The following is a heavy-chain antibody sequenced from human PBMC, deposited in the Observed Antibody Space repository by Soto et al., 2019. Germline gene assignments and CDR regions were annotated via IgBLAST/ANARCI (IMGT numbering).Heavy chain of an antibody. CDR1: GGSISSSHW. Sequence: QVQRQESGPGLVKPSGTLSLTCAVSGGSISSSHWWTWVLQSPGKRLEYIGEISHSGTSNSNPSLRSRVTLSADKSKNHFSLTLTSVTAADTAVYYCARVVLTIARGAFDAWGQGTLVIVSS. J-gene: IGHJ3*01. CDR2: ISHSGTS. D-gene: IGHD3-9*01. V-gene: IGHV4-4*02. CDR3: ARVVLTIARGAFDA.